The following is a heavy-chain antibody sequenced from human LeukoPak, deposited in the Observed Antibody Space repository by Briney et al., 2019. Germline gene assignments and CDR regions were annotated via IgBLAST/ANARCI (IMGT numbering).Heavy chain of an antibody. D-gene: IGHD1-14*01. CDR3: ARGGVNPVDH. CDR2: MNEYSTTI. Sequence: GGSLRLSCAASRFPFNSFWIHWVRHAPGKGLVWVSDMNEYSTTIRYADSVKGRFTISRDNAKSILYLQMNNLRAEDTAMYFCARGGVNPVDHWGQGTLVTVSS. V-gene: IGHV3-74*01. CDR1: RFPFNSFW. J-gene: IGHJ4*02.